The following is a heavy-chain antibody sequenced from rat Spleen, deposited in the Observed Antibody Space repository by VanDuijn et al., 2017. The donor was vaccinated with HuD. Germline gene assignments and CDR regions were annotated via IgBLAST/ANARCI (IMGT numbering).Heavy chain of an antibody. Sequence: EVQLVESGGGFVQPGRSLKLSCAASGFTFSNYGMAWVRQAPTKGLEWVATIGYDVTNTYYRDSVKGRFTVSRDNAKSTLYLQMDSLRSEDTATYYCTTEEYGGYSRDYFDYWGQGVMVTVSS. V-gene: IGHV5-29*01. CDR1: GFTFSNYG. J-gene: IGHJ2*01. CDR3: TTEEYGGYSRDYFDY. D-gene: IGHD1-11*01. CDR2: IGYDVTNT.